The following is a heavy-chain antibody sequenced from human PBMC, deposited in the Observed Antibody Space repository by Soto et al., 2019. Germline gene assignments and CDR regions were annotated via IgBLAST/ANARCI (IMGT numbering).Heavy chain of an antibody. V-gene: IGHV3-23*01. Sequence: GGSLRLSCAASGFTFSSYAMSWVRQAPGKGLEWVSAISGSGGSTYYADSVKGRFTISRDNSKNTLYLQMNSLRAEDTAVYYCAKDRNYYDSSGYYQDYWGQGTLVTVSS. CDR3: AKDRNYYDSSGYYQDY. J-gene: IGHJ4*02. CDR2: ISGSGGST. D-gene: IGHD3-22*01. CDR1: GFTFSSYA.